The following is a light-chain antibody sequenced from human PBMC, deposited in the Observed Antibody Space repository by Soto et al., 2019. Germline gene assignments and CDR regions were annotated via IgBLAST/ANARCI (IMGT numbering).Light chain of an antibody. Sequence: QSVLTQPASVSGSPGQAITISCSGTSSDVGAFNYVSWYRQHPGKAPKLMIYDVSNRPSGVSNRFSGSKSGNTASLTISGLRAEDEADYYCNSYTSNNTYVFGNGTKVTVL. V-gene: IGLV2-14*03. J-gene: IGLJ1*01. CDR2: DVS. CDR1: SSDVGAFNY. CDR3: NSYTSNNTYV.